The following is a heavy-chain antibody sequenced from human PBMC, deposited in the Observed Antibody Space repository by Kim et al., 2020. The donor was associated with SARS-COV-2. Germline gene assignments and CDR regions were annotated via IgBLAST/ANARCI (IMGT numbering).Heavy chain of an antibody. CDR2: MNPNSGNT. Sequence: ASVKVSCKASGYTFTSYDINWVRQATGQGLEWMGWMNPNSGNTGYAQKFQGRVTMTRNTYISTAYMELSSLRSEDTAVYYCARHDYGDYGNWFDPWGQGTLVTVSS. D-gene: IGHD4-17*01. V-gene: IGHV1-8*01. CDR1: GYTFTSYD. CDR3: ARHDYGDYGNWFDP. J-gene: IGHJ5*02.